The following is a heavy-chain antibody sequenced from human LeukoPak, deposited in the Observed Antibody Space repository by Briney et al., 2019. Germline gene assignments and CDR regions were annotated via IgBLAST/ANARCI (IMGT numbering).Heavy chain of an antibody. CDR2: IYYSGST. CDR1: GGSVSSGSYY. V-gene: IGHV4-61*01. CDR3: ARARGAVAAAGRYYFDY. J-gene: IGHJ4*02. D-gene: IGHD6-13*01. Sequence: PSETLSLTCTVSGGSVSSGSYYWSWIRQPPGKGLEWIGYIYYSGSTNYNPSLKSRVTISVDTSKNQFSLKLSSVTAADTAVYYCARARGAVAAAGRYYFDYWGQGTLVTVSS.